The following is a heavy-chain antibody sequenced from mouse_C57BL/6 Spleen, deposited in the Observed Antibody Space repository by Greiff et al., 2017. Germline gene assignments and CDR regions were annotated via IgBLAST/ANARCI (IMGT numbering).Heavy chain of an antibody. Sequence: VQLQQPGAELVKPGASVKMSCKASGYTFTSYWITWVKQRPGQGLEWIGDIYPGSGSTNYNEKFKSKATLTVDTSSSTAYMQLSSLTSEDSAVYYCARHGYDEGAWFAYWGQGTLVTVSA. CDR3: ARHGYDEGAWFAY. CDR2: IYPGSGST. D-gene: IGHD2-2*01. J-gene: IGHJ3*01. CDR1: GYTFTSYW. V-gene: IGHV1-55*01.